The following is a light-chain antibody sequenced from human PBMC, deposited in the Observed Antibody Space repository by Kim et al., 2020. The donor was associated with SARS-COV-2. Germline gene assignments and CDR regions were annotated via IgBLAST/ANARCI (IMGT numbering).Light chain of an antibody. Sequence: GQRGTIYCSGSNSNIGNYYVYWYQVFPRMAPKLLIYRNNQRSSGVPDRFSGAKSGTSASLAISGLRSEDEADYYCGAWDDSLSGWVFGGGTQLTVL. V-gene: IGLV1-47*01. CDR1: NSNIGNYY. CDR3: GAWDDSLSGWV. J-gene: IGLJ3*02. CDR2: RNN.